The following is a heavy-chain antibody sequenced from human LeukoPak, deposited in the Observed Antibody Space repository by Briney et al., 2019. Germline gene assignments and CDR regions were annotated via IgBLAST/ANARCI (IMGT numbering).Heavy chain of an antibody. V-gene: IGHV5-51*01. J-gene: IGHJ3*02. CDR1: GYSFTNFW. Sequence: GQSVTISCQGSGYSFTNFWIGWVRQMPGKGLEWMGTYYPGDSDTRYSPSFQGEGTISADKSIITDYLQCSSLKASDTAMYYFARYLESSGYYDAFDIWGQGTMVTVSS. CDR3: ARYLESSGYYDAFDI. D-gene: IGHD3-22*01. CDR2: YYPGDSDT.